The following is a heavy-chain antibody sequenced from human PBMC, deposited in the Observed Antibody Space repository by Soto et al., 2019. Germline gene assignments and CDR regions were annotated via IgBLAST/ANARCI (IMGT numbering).Heavy chain of an antibody. V-gene: IGHV3-15*01. Sequence: EVQLVESGGGLVKPGGSLRLSCAASGFTFSNAWMSWVRQAPGKGLEWGGRIKSKTDGGTTDYAAHVKGRFTISRDDSKNTLYLQMNSLKTDDTAVYYCTTDQGDIVVVVAATPNGMDVWGQGITVTVSS. D-gene: IGHD2-15*01. CDR2: IKSKTDGGTT. CDR3: TTDQGDIVVVVAATPNGMDV. CDR1: GFTFSNAW. J-gene: IGHJ6*02.